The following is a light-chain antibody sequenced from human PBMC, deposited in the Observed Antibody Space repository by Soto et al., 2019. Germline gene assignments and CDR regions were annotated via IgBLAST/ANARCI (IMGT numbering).Light chain of an antibody. V-gene: IGKV3D-15*01. J-gene: IGKJ4*01. CDR1: QSVNIY. CDR3: QQYDEWLRLT. Sequence: EIVMTQSPATLSVSPGERATLSCRASQSVNIYLAWYQQKPGHAPRLLIFGSSSRATGIPARFSGSGSGSEFNLTISSLQSEDFAVYFCQQYDEWLRLTFGGGTKVDIK. CDR2: GSS.